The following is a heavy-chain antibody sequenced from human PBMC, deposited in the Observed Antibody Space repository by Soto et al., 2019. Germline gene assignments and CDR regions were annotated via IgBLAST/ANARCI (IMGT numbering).Heavy chain of an antibody. CDR1: GFTFSSYA. Sequence: GSRRLSCAASGFTFSSYAMSWVRQAPGKGLEWVSAISGSGGSTYYADSVKGRFTISRDNSKNTLYLQMNSLRAEDTAVYYCAKDGRLLLSYFDYWGQGTLVTVSS. CDR2: ISGSGGST. D-gene: IGHD2-21*02. J-gene: IGHJ4*02. CDR3: AKDGRLLLSYFDY. V-gene: IGHV3-23*01.